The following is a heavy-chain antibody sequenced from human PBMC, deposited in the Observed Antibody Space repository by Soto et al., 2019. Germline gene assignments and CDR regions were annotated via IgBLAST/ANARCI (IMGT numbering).Heavy chain of an antibody. CDR3: ARDMGGYDLYNWFDP. D-gene: IGHD5-12*01. CDR2: ISYDGSNK. V-gene: IGHV3-30-3*01. CDR1: GFTFSSYA. J-gene: IGHJ5*02. Sequence: GGSLRLSCAASGFTFSSYAMHWVRQAPGKGLEWVAVISYDGSNKYYADSVKGRFTISRDNSKNTLYLQMNSLRAEDTAVYYCARDMGGYDLYNWFDPWGQGTLVTVSS.